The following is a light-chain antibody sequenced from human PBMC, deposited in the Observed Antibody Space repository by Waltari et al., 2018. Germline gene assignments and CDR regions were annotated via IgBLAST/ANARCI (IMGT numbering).Light chain of an antibody. Sequence: EIEMTQSPATLSLSPGERANLSCRASQSVTSNLAWYHKKPVQAPRLLTYGASSRATGIPDMFTGSVSVTDFTLTISILEPEDVGVYYCLQRNNLPRTFGQGTKVEIK. V-gene: IGKV3-15*01. CDR3: LQRNNLPRT. CDR2: GAS. J-gene: IGKJ1*01. CDR1: QSVTSN.